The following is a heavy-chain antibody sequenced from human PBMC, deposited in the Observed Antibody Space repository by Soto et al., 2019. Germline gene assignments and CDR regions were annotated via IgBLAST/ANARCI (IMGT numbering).Heavy chain of an antibody. CDR2: TWYDGRTH. D-gene: IGHD2-21*01. CDR1: GFTFSNHA. CDR3: AGEPRTDSDPLAFFVY. V-gene: IGHV3-33*01. J-gene: IGHJ4*02. Sequence: GGSLRLSCAASGFTFSNHAMHWVRQAPGKVQERVAMTWYDGRTHYYADSVKGRFTVSRDNYKSTLYLQMNTLRADDTSVYYRAGEPRTDSDPLAFFVYWGQGTRVTVSS.